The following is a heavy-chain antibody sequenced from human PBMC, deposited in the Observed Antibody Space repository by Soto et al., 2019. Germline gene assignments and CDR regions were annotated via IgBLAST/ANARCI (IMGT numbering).Heavy chain of an antibody. CDR1: GGSVSSNSAA. V-gene: IGHV6-1*01. CDR3: ARVLRRYCTNGVCYIFEWFDP. CDR2: TYYRSKWYN. J-gene: IGHJ5*02. Sequence: PSQTLSLTCAISGGSVSSNSAAWNWIRQSPSRGLEWLGKTYYRSKWYNDYAVSVKSRITINPDTSKNQFSLQLNSVTPEDTAVYYCARVLRRYCTNGVCYIFEWFDPWGQGTLVTVSS. D-gene: IGHD2-8*01.